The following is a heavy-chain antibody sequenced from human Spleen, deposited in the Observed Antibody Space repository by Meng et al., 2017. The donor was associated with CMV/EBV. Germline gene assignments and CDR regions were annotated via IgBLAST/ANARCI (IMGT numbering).Heavy chain of an antibody. J-gene: IGHJ5*02. CDR3: ARVEWRGWFDP. D-gene: IGHD3-3*01. Sequence: SETLSLTFSVSGVSTTSSSYFWGWIRQPPGKGLEWIGSTYYSGNTYYNPSLKSRVTISLDTSKNQFSLKLNSVPAADTSLYYCARVEWRGWFDPWGPGTLVTVSS. CDR2: TYYSGNT. V-gene: IGHV4-39*07. CDR1: GVSTTSSSYF.